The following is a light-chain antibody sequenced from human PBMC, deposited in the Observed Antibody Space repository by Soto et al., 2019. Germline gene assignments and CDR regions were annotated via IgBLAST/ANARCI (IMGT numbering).Light chain of an antibody. J-gene: IGKJ1*01. Sequence: EIVLTQSPGTLSLSPGERATLSCRASQSVSSNYLAWYQQTPGQAPRLLIYGATSRSTGIPDRFSGSGSGTDFPLTISRLEPEDFAVYYCQQYGNSPRSFGQGTKVEIK. CDR2: GAT. CDR3: QQYGNSPRS. V-gene: IGKV3-20*01. CDR1: QSVSSNY.